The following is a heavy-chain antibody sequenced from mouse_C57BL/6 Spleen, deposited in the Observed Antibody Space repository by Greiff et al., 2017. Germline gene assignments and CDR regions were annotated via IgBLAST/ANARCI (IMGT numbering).Heavy chain of an antibody. CDR1: GYTFTSYW. CDR2: IHPNSGST. CDR3: ARNYGSLYYYAMDY. V-gene: IGHV1-64*01. Sequence: QVQLQQPGAELVKPGASVKLSCKASGYTFTSYWMHWVKQRPGQGLEWIGMIHPNSGSTNYNEKFKSKATLTVDKSSSTAYMQLSSLTSEDSAVYYCARNYGSLYYYAMDYWGQGTSVTVSS. D-gene: IGHD1-1*01. J-gene: IGHJ4*01.